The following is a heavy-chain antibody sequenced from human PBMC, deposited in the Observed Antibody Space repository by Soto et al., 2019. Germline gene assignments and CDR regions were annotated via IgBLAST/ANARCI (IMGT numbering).Heavy chain of an antibody. V-gene: IGHV3-30*03. CDR2: ISGDGINT. J-gene: IGHJ4*02. Sequence: GGSLRLSCAASGFNFGFFGMHWVRQAPGKGLEWVAFISGDGINTQYADSVRGRFTLSRDYSRKTMYLQMDSLRDEDTALYYCARGNLNFDFDSWGLGTLVTVSS. D-gene: IGHD1-7*01. CDR3: ARGNLNFDFDS. CDR1: GFNFGFFG.